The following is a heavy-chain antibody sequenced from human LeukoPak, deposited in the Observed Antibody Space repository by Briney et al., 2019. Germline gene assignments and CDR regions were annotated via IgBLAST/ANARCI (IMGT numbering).Heavy chain of an antibody. CDR2: INSDGSRT. D-gene: IGHD6-19*01. J-gene: IGHJ4*02. Sequence: GGSLRVSCAASGFSVTTSYMHWVRQAPGKGLVWVSRINSDGSRTTYADSVKGRFTISRDNAKNTLHLQMNSLRAEDTAVYYCARDVQAGPGYWGQGTLVTVSS. CDR3: ARDVQAGPGY. V-gene: IGHV3-74*01. CDR1: GFSVTTSY.